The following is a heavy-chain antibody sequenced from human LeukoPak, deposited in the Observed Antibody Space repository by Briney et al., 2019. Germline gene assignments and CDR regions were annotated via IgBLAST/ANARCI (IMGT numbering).Heavy chain of an antibody. J-gene: IGHJ2*01. CDR2: ISSSSGYI. V-gene: IGHV3-21*01. CDR1: GFTFSSYS. CDR3: ARVHCSGGSCYVGRAYWYFDL. Sequence: GGSLRLSCAASGFTFSSYSMNWVRQAPGKGLEWVSSISSSSGYIYYADSVKGRFTISRDNAKNSLYLQMNRLRAEDTAVYYCARVHCSGGSCYVGRAYWYFDLWGRGTLVTVSS. D-gene: IGHD2-15*01.